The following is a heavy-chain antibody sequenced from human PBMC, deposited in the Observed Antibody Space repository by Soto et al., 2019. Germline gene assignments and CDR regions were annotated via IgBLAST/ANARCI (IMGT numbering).Heavy chain of an antibody. CDR2: ISSGGGST. D-gene: IGHD3-3*01. CDR1: GFTFSNYD. V-gene: IGHV3-23*01. Sequence: DVQVLQSGGGLVQPGGSLRLSCAASGFTFSNYDMSWVRQAPGKGLEWVSTISSGGGSTYYADSVRGRFTISRDNSKNTLYLQLNSLRAEDTAMFYCAKGARLSSAISYDLDYWGQGALVTVSS. CDR3: AKGARLSSAISYDLDY. J-gene: IGHJ4*02.